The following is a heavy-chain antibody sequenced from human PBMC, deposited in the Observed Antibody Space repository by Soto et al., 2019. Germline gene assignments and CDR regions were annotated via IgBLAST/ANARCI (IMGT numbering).Heavy chain of an antibody. CDR1: GFDFKTHD. J-gene: IGHJ5*02. Sequence: EVQLVESGGGMVQPGGSLRLSCVASGFDFKTHDMHWVRQITGEGLEWVSGIGTLLDPFYADSVRGRCTISSENAKTSVHLQMNRLRTGDTGVYDGARGRSHDFASGPPPKFDPRGQGTLVTVSS. V-gene: IGHV3-13*05. CDR3: ARGRSHDFASGPPPKFDP. CDR2: IGTLLDP. D-gene: IGHD3-10*01.